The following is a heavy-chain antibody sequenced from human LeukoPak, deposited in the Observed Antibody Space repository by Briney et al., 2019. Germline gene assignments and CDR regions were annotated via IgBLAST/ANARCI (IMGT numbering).Heavy chain of an antibody. D-gene: IGHD2-21*01. Sequence: SETLSLTCTVSGGSISGHYWSWIRQPPGKGLEWIGYIHYTGRTDYSPSLKSRVSLSVDLSKNQFSLKLRSVTAADTAVYYCARERSHPYYYGMDVWGQGTTVTVSS. J-gene: IGHJ6*02. CDR2: IHYTGRT. CDR3: ARERSHPYYYGMDV. V-gene: IGHV4-59*11. CDR1: GGSISGHY.